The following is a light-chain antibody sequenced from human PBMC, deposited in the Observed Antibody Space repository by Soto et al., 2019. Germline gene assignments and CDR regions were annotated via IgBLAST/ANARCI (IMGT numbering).Light chain of an antibody. J-gene: IGKJ5*01. CDR1: QRVDDSH. CDR3: QQYRMSPNT. V-gene: IGKV3-20*01. CDR2: GAS. Sequence: EIVLTQSPGTLSLSPGGRATLSCRASQRVDDSHLAWYQLRPGQAPRLLIYGASTRATGIPDRFSGSGSGTDCSLTIRGLKPEDVAVYYCQQYRMSPNTLGQGTRLEIK.